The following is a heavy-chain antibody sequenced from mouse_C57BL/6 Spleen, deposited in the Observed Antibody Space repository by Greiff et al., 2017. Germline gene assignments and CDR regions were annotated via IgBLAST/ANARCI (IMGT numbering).Heavy chain of an antibody. J-gene: IGHJ2*01. V-gene: IGHV14-4*01. CDR2: IDPENGDT. CDR3: TNDYNAY. Sequence: VQLQQSGAELVRPGASVKLSCTASGFNIKDDYMHWVKQRPEQGLEWIGWIDPENGDTEYASKFQGKATITAYTSSNTAYLQLSSLTSEDTAVYYCTNDYNAYWGQGTTLTVSS. D-gene: IGHD2-4*01. CDR1: GFNIKDDY.